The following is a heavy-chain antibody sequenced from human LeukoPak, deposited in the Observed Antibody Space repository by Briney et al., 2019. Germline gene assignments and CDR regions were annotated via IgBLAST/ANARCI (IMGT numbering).Heavy chain of an antibody. CDR2: ISGDNDHT. CDR3: ARVLAYCSSTSCHDY. J-gene: IGHJ4*02. CDR1: GYSFTSSG. V-gene: IGHV1-18*01. D-gene: IGHD2-2*01. Sequence: GASVKVSCKGVGYSFTSSGISWVRQAPGQGLEWMGWISGDNDHTNYAQKIKGRVTMTTDTSTSTAYMELRSLTSDDTAVYYCARVLAYCSSTSCHDYWGQGTLVTVYS.